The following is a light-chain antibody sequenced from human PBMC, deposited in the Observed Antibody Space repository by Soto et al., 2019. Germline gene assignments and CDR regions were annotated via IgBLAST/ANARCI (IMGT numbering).Light chain of an antibody. CDR2: GAS. J-gene: IGKJ1*01. V-gene: IGKV3-20*01. CDR1: QSVSSSY. Sequence: EILLTQSPCTLTLSPGERATLSCRASQSVSSSYLAWYQQEPGQAPRLLIYGASSRATGIPERFSGSGSGTDFTLTISRLEPEDFEVYYCQQYAKEPLTFGQGTKVDIK. CDR3: QQYAKEPLT.